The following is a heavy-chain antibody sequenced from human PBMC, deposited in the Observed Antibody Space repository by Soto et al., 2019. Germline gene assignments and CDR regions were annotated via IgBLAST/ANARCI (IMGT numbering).Heavy chain of an antibody. V-gene: IGHV4-4*07. Sequence: PSETLSLTCTVSGASTSGFYWSWIRKSAGKGLEWIGRIYATGTTDYNPSLKSRVMMSVDTSKKQFSLKLRSVTAADTEVYYCVRDGKKNLRDWFDAWGQGISVTVSS. D-gene: IGHD1-1*01. CDR1: GASTSGFY. CDR2: IYATGTT. CDR3: VRDGKKNLRDWFDA. J-gene: IGHJ5*02.